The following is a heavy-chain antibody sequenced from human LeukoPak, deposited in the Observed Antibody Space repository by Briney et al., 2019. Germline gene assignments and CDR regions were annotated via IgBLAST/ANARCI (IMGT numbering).Heavy chain of an antibody. CDR1: GASISDYW. D-gene: IGHD2-15*01. J-gene: IGHJ4*02. Sequence: SETLSLTCSVSGASISDYWWSWIRQPAGKGLEWIGRIYTDADGDTNFNPSLKSRVTVSVDTSKNQFSLKLISVTAADTAVYYCARASSGCGGTCPFDSWGQGTLVTVSS. V-gene: IGHV4-4*07. CDR3: ARASSGCGGTCPFDS. CDR2: IYTDADGDT.